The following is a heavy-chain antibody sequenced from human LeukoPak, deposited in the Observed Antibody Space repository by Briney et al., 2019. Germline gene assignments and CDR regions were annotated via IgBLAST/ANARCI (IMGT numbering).Heavy chain of an antibody. Sequence: PSETLSLTCTASGGSISSYYWSWIRQPAGKGLEWIGRIYTSGSTNYNPSLKSRATMSVDTSKNQFSLKLSSVTAADTAVYYCARGPYYDILTGSQNWFDPWGQGTLVTVSS. V-gene: IGHV4-4*07. CDR1: GGSISSYY. CDR2: IYTSGST. CDR3: ARGPYYDILTGSQNWFDP. J-gene: IGHJ5*02. D-gene: IGHD3-9*01.